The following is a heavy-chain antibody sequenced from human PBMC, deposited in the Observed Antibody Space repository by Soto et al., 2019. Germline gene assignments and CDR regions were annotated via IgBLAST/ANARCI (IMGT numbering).Heavy chain of an antibody. CDR2: ISYSGTT. CDR3: ARGEGGNSDDAFDI. J-gene: IGHJ3*02. D-gene: IGHD2-21*02. CDR1: GGSVTSGSYY. V-gene: IGHV4-61*01. Sequence: SETLSLTCTVSGGSVTSGSYYWSWIRQPPGKGLEWIRYISYSGTTNYNPSLKSRVTLSVDTFKNQFFMKLSSVTAAEAAVYYCARGEGGNSDDAFDIWGQGTMVTVSS.